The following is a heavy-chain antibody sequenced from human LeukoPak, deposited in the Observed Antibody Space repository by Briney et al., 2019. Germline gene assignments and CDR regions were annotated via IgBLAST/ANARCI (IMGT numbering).Heavy chain of an antibody. Sequence: GGSLRLTCAASGFTFSKYAMSWVRQAPGKGLEWVSVISGSGGSTYYADSVKGRFTISRDNSKNTLYMQMNSLRAEDTAVYYCAKGYYYDSSGYFLDYYYYTMDVWGQGTTVTVSS. D-gene: IGHD3-22*01. CDR2: ISGSGGST. J-gene: IGHJ6*02. V-gene: IGHV3-23*01. CDR1: GFTFSKYA. CDR3: AKGYYYDSSGYFLDYYYYTMDV.